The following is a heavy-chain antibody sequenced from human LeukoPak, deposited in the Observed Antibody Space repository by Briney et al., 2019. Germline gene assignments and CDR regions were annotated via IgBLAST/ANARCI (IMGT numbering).Heavy chain of an antibody. CDR2: SRNKAKSYTT. CDR3: VRVGFVAGSGYLDY. D-gene: IGHD6-19*01. CDR1: GFTFSDHF. Sequence: GGSLSLSCPVSGFTFSDHFLDWVRQAPGKGLEWVGRSRNKAKSYTTEYAASVKGRFTISRDDSKNSLYLQMDSLKTEDTAVYYCVRVGFVAGSGYLDYWGQGTLVTVSS. J-gene: IGHJ4*02. V-gene: IGHV3-72*01.